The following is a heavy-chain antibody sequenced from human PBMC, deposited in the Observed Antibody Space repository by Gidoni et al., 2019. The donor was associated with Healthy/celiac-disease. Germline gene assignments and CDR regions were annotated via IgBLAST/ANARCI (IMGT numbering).Heavy chain of an antibody. Sequence: EVQLVESGGGLVKPGGSLRLSCAASGFPFSSYSMNWVRQAPGKGLEGVVAISRSSRYIYYADAVKGRCTISRDNAKNSLYLQMNSLRAEDTAGYDCARDTQNWSGYARMDVWGKGTTVTVSS. D-gene: IGHD5-12*01. CDR3: ARDTQNWSGYARMDV. V-gene: IGHV3-21*01. CDR1: GFPFSSYS. CDR2: ISRSSRYI. J-gene: IGHJ6*04.